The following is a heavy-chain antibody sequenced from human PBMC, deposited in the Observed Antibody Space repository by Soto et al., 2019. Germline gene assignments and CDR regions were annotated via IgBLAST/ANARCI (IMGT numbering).Heavy chain of an antibody. J-gene: IGHJ4*02. CDR2: TYHRAST. Sequence: PSETLSLTCTVSGVSISSYFWSWIRQAPGRGLEWLGYTYHRASTNYSPSPKSRVAISLDTSENQFSLKVNSVTAADTAVYYCARIGGYHGPLDYWGQGTPVTVSS. CDR1: GVSISSYF. D-gene: IGHD6-25*01. V-gene: IGHV4-59*01. CDR3: ARIGGYHGPLDY.